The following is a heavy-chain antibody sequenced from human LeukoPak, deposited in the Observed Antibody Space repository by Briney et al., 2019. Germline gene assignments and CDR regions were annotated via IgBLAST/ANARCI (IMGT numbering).Heavy chain of an antibody. J-gene: IGHJ4*02. D-gene: IGHD1-26*01. Sequence: GASVKVSCKASGYTFTSYDINWVRQATGQGLEWMGWMNPNSGNTGYAQKFQGRVTITRNTSISTAYMELSSLRSEDTAVYYCARGRRLSGSYPIDYWGQGTLVTVSS. V-gene: IGHV1-8*03. CDR1: GYTFTSYD. CDR3: ARGRRLSGSYPIDY. CDR2: MNPNSGNT.